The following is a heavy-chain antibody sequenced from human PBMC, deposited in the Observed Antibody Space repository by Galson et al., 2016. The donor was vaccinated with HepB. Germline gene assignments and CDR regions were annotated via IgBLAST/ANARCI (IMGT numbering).Heavy chain of an antibody. V-gene: IGHV3-74*01. D-gene: IGHD1-1*01. Sequence: LRLSCAASGLIFSYDWMHWVRQTEGRGLTYIAHIDEDGSETSYADSVKGRFTISRDKAMDTVDLQMDRLRADDTGVYFCAKGGPEGSGTLDSWGQGTQVTVSS. J-gene: IGHJ4*02. CDR2: IDEDGSET. CDR1: GLIFSYDW. CDR3: AKGGPEGSGTLDS.